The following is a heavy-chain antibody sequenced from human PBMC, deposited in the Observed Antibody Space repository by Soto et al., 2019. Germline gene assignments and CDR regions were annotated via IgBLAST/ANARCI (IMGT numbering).Heavy chain of an antibody. Sequence: QVQLVESGGGVVQPGRSLRLSCAASGFTFSSYGMHWVRQAPGKGLEWVAVIWYDGSNKYYADSVKGRFTISRDNSKNTLYLQMNSLRAEDTAVYYCARGKEAYYYGSGSYYPQGFWGQGTMVTVSS. CDR2: IWYDGSNK. D-gene: IGHD3-10*01. J-gene: IGHJ3*01. CDR3: ARGKEAYYYGSGSYYPQGF. CDR1: GFTFSSYG. V-gene: IGHV3-33*01.